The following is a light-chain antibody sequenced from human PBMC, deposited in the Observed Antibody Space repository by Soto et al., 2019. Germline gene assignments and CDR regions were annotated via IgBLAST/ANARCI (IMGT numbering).Light chain of an antibody. CDR1: QSISNW. CDR3: QQYYSYPIT. CDR2: HAS. J-gene: IGKJ5*01. Sequence: IQMTQSPSSLPASVGDRVTITCRASQSISNWLAWYQQKPGTAPKVLIYHASNLQSGVPSRFSGSGSGTEFTLTISCLHSEDFATYYCQQYYSYPITFGQGTRLEIK. V-gene: IGKV1-5*01.